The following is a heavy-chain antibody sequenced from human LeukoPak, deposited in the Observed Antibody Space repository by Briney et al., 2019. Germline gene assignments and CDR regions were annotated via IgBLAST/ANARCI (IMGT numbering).Heavy chain of an antibody. V-gene: IGHV3-11*04. CDR1: GLTFSDYY. Sequence: PGGSLRLSCAASGLTFSDYYMSWIRQAPGKGLEWVSYISSSGSTIYYADSVKGRFTISRDNAKNSLYLQMNSLRAEDTAVYYCARGAADIVVVVAATSYYWGQGTLVTVSS. J-gene: IGHJ4*02. CDR2: ISSSGSTI. CDR3: ARGAADIVVVVAATSYY. D-gene: IGHD2-15*01.